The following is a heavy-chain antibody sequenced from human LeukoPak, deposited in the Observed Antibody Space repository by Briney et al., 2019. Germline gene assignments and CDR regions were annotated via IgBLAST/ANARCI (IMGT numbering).Heavy chain of an antibody. V-gene: IGHV3-53*01. CDR2: IYSGGST. J-gene: IGHJ4*02. D-gene: IGHD3-22*01. CDR3: AKGVDSSGYYLVFDY. Sequence: GGSLRLSCAASGFTVSSNYINWVRQAPGKGLEWVSVIYSGGSTYYADSVKGRFTISRDNSKNTLYLQMNSLRAEDTAVYYCAKGVDSSGYYLVFDYWGQGTLVTVSS. CDR1: GFTVSSNY.